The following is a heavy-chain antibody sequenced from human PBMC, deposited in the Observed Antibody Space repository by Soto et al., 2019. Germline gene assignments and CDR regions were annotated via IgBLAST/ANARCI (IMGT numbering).Heavy chain of an antibody. CDR1: GFTFSSYS. CDR3: ARDPGAVQGY. D-gene: IGHD1-1*01. J-gene: IGHJ4*02. CDR2: ISSSSSTI. V-gene: IGHV3-48*04. Sequence: GGSLRLSCAASGFTFSSYSMNWVRQAPGKGLEWVSYISSSSSTIYYADSVKGRFTISRDNAKNSLYLQMNSLRAEDTAVYYCARDPGAVQGYWGQGTLVTVSS.